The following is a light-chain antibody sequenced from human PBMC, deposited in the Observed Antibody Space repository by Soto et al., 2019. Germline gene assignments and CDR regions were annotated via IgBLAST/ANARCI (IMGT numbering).Light chain of an antibody. J-gene: IGKJ1*01. V-gene: IGKV1-39*01. CDR3: QQYSSYWT. Sequence: DIQMTQSPSSLSASVGDRVTITFRASQSIVTYLNWYLQKPGKAPKLLIYAASNLQSGVPSRFSGSGSGTEFTLTISSLQPDDFATYYCQQYSSYWTFDQGTKVDIK. CDR2: AAS. CDR1: QSIVTY.